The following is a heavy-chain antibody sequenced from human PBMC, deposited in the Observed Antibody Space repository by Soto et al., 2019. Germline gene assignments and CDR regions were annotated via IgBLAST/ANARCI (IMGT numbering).Heavy chain of an antibody. D-gene: IGHD3-10*01. J-gene: IGHJ5*02. CDR3: ARDASYGSGRNWFDP. CDR2: INAGNGNT. V-gene: IGHV1-3*01. CDR1: GYTFTSYA. Sequence: QVQLVQSGAEVKKPGASVKVSCKASGYTFTSYAMHWVRQAPGQRLEWMGWINAGNGNTKYSQKFQGRVTITRDTSASTAYMELSSLRSEDTAVYYCARDASYGSGRNWFDPWGQGTLVTVSS.